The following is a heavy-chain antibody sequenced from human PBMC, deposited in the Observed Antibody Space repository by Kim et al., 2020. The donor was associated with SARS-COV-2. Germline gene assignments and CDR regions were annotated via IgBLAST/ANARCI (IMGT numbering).Heavy chain of an antibody. J-gene: IGHJ6*02. D-gene: IGHD5-12*01. Sequence: GGSLRLSCAASGFTFSGSAMHWVRQASGKGLEWVGRIRSKANSYATAYAASVKGRFTISRDDSKNTAYLQMNSLKTEDTAVYYCTGYTVATADYYYYGMDVWGQGTTVTVSS. CDR1: GFTFSGSA. CDR2: IRSKANSYAT. V-gene: IGHV3-73*01. CDR3: TGYTVATADYYYYGMDV.